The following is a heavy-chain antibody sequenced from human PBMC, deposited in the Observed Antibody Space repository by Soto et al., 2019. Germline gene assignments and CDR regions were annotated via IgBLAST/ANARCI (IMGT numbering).Heavy chain of an antibody. J-gene: IGHJ4*02. CDR1: GGSMSEYF. Sequence: TSETLSLTCSVSGGSMSEYFWSWIRQSPGKGLEWIGYIYYLGSTGYNPSLKSRVTISVDTPKRQFSLRLTSVTAADTAVYYCARDGYDGSGSPYPAYWGPGTQVTVSS. CDR2: IYYLGST. D-gene: IGHD3-10*01. CDR3: ARDGYDGSGSPYPAY. V-gene: IGHV4-59*01.